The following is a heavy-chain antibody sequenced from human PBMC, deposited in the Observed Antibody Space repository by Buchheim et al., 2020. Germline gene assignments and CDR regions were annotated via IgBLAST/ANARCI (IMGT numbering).Heavy chain of an antibody. J-gene: IGHJ4*02. CDR2: INSGGTI. D-gene: IGHD3-16*01. CDR3: ARESSSFGAYFDY. CDR1: GFTFSDHY. Sequence: QVQLVESGGGLVKAGGSLRLSCAASGFTFSDHYMSWIRQAPGQGLEWISYINSGGTIYYADSVRGRFTISRAHAKNSLYLQMNSLRVDDTAVYYCARESSSFGAYFDYWGQG. V-gene: IGHV3-11*01.